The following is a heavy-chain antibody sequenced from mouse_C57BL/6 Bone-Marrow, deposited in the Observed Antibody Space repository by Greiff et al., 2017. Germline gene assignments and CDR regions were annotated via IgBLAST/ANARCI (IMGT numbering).Heavy chain of an antibody. D-gene: IGHD1-1*01. CDR2: IYPSDSET. CDR1: GYTFTSYW. Sequence: QVQLQQPGAELVRPGSSVKLSCKASGYTFTSYWMDWVKQRPGQGLEWIGNIYPSDSETHYNQKFKDKATLTVDKSSSTAYMQLSSLTSEDSAVYYCARSYYYGSRDFDYWGQGTTLTVSS. V-gene: IGHV1-61*01. J-gene: IGHJ2*01. CDR3: ARSYYYGSRDFDY.